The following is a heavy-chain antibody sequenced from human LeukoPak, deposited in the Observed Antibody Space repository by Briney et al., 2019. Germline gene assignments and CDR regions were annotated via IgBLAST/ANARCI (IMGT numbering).Heavy chain of an antibody. V-gene: IGHV3-53*01. J-gene: IGHJ4*02. CDR1: GGSISSGGYY. CDR3: ARDLEG. Sequence: LSLTCTVSGGSISSGGYYWSWVRQAPGKGLEWVSVIYSGGSTYYADSVKGRFTISRDNSKNTLYLQMNSLRAEDTAVYYCARDLEGWGQGTLVTVSS. CDR2: IYSGGST.